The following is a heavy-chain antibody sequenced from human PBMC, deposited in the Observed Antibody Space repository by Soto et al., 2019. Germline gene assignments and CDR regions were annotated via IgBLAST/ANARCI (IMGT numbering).Heavy chain of an antibody. V-gene: IGHV2-70*01. CDR3: ARRYYDSSYDAFEI. D-gene: IGHD3-22*01. Sequence: SGPTLVNPTQTLTLTCTFSGFSLSTRGMCVSWIRQPPGKALEWLALIDWDDDKYYSTSLKTRLTISRDTSENQVFLTMTNMDPVDTATYFCARRYYDSSYDAFEIWGQGTMVTVSS. J-gene: IGHJ3*02. CDR2: IDWDDDK. CDR1: GFSLSTRGMC.